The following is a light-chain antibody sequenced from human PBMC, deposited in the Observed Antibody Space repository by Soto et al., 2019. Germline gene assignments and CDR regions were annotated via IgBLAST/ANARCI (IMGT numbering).Light chain of an antibody. V-gene: IGLV1-44*01. Sequence: QSVLTQPPSVSATPGQGVTLSCSGGDSNIGSTAVNWYQQVPGTAPKLLIYSSNHRPSGVPDRISGSKSGTSASLAISGLQSEDEADYYCAAWDDDLHVWLFGGGTQLTVL. CDR3: AAWDDDLHVWL. CDR2: SSN. J-gene: IGLJ2*01. CDR1: DSNIGSTA.